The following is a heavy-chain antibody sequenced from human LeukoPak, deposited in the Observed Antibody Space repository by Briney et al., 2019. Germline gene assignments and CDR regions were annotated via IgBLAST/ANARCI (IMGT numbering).Heavy chain of an antibody. V-gene: IGHV3-23*01. CDR3: TKMVREFDSIPDYFDY. Sequence: PGGSLRLSCAASGFTFSGYAMNWVRQAPGKGLEWVSGISGSGAGTYYADSVKGRFTISRDNSKNTLYLQMNSLRADDMAVYYCTKMVREFDSIPDYFDYWGQGTLVTVSS. J-gene: IGHJ4*02. CDR1: GFTFSGYA. CDR2: ISGSGAGT. D-gene: IGHD2-8*01.